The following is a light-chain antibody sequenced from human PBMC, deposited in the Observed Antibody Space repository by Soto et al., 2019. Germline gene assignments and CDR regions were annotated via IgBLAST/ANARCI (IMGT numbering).Light chain of an antibody. Sequence: DIQMTQSPSALSASVEDRVIITCRASQSISNHLNWYQQKPGKAPKLLIFDASSLDRGVPSRFSGSGSGTEFTLTISSLQPEDFATYYCQQCYSSPLTFGGGTKVDIK. CDR1: QSISNH. J-gene: IGKJ4*01. V-gene: IGKV1-39*01. CDR3: QQCYSSPLT. CDR2: DAS.